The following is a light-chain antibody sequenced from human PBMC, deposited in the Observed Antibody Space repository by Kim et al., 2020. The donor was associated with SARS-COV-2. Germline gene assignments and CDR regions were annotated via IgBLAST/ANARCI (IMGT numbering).Light chain of an antibody. V-gene: IGLV3-19*01. Sequence: ALGQTVRLTCQGDSLRNYYASWYQQKPGQAPVLVMYNRNNRPSGIPDRFSGSRSGNTASLTITGAQAEDEADYYCNSRDSNGNHGVFGGGTKLTVL. CDR3: NSRDSNGNHGV. J-gene: IGLJ3*02. CDR1: SLRNYY. CDR2: NRN.